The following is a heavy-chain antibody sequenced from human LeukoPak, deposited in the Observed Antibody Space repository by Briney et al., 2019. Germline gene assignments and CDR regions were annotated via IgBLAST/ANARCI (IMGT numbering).Heavy chain of an antibody. Sequence: SETLSLTSTVSGGSISSGDYYWSWIRQPPGKGLEWIGYIYYSGSTYYNPSLKSRVTISVDTSKNQFSLKLSSVTAADTAVYYCARAWEPVVVDYWGQGTLVTVS. CDR2: IYYSGST. CDR1: GGSISSGDYY. CDR3: ARAWEPVVVDY. J-gene: IGHJ4*02. V-gene: IGHV4-30-4*01. D-gene: IGHD2-15*01.